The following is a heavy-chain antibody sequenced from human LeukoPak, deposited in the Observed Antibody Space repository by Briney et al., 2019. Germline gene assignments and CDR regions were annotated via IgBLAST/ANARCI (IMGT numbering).Heavy chain of an antibody. CDR1: GGSFSGYY. CDR3: ARSLRGSSGWYGH. V-gene: IGHV4-34*01. J-gene: IGHJ4*02. CDR2: INHSGST. D-gene: IGHD6-19*01. Sequence: SETLSLTCAVYGGSFSGYYWSCIRQPPGKGPEWIGEINHSGSTNYNPSLKSRVTISVDTSKNQFSLKLSSVTGADTTVYYCARSLRGSSGWYGHWGQGTLVTVSS.